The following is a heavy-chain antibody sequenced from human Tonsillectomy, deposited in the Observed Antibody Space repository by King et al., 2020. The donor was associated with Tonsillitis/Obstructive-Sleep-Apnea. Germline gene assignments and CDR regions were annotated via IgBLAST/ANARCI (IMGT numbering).Heavy chain of an antibody. J-gene: IGHJ6*03. CDR3: VHTTAWPRYYMDV. CDR2: IYWDDDK. CDR1: GFSFTTSGVG. Sequence: ITLKESGPTLVKPTQTLTLTCAFSGFSFTTSGVGVSWIRQPPGKALEWLALIYWDDDKRYRPSLKSRLTITKGTSRNQVVLTMTNMDPVETGTYYCVHTTAWPRYYMDVWGKGTTVTVSS. V-gene: IGHV2-5*02. D-gene: IGHD1-14*01.